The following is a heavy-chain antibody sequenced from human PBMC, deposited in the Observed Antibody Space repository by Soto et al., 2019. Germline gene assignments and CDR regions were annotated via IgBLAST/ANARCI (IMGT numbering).Heavy chain of an antibody. CDR2: INAGNGNT. J-gene: IGHJ5*02. CDR1: GYTFTSYA. V-gene: IGHV1-3*01. Sequence: ASVKVSCKASGYTFTSYAMNWVRQAPGQRLEWMGWINAGNGNTKYSQKFQGRVTITRDTSASTAYMELSSLRSEDTAVYYCARGTVTTRRNWFDPWGQGTLVTVSS. D-gene: IGHD4-17*01. CDR3: ARGTVTTRRNWFDP.